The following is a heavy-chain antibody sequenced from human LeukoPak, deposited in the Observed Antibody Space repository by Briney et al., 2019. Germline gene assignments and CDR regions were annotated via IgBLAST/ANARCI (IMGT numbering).Heavy chain of an antibody. CDR3: ARQTTRRNWFDP. CDR2: VYYSGST. CDR1: GGSINNSTYY. J-gene: IGHJ5*02. V-gene: IGHV4-39*01. D-gene: IGHD1-14*01. Sequence: ASETLSLTCTVSGGSINNSTYYWAYIRQPPGKGLEWIGSVYYSGSTYSNPSLTSRVTISVDTSKNQFSLKLSSVTAADTAMYYCARQTTRRNWFDPWGQGTLVTVSS.